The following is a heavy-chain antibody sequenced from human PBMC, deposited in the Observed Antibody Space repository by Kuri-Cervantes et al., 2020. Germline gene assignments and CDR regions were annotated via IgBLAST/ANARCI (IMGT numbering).Heavy chain of an antibody. CDR3: ARERMVRGVISGMDV. V-gene: IGHV3-66*01. CDR2: IYSGGST. J-gene: IGHJ6*02. D-gene: IGHD3-10*01. Sequence: GGSLRLSCAASGFTFSDNYMSWVRQAPGKGLEWVSVIYSGGSTYYADSVKGRFTISRDNSKNTLYLQMNSLRAEDTAVYYCARERMVRGVISGMDVWGQETTATVSS. CDR1: GFTFSDNY.